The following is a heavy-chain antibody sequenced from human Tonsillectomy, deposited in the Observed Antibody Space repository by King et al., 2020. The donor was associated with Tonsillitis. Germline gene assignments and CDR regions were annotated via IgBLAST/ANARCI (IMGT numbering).Heavy chain of an antibody. CDR2: PYLDDDD. CDR1: AFSLSTSGVG. D-gene: IGHD3-10*01. Sequence: ITLKESGPTLVKPTQTLTLTCTFSAFSLSTSGVGVGLIRQPPGKALAWLVLPYLDDDDRYSPSLKSRLTLTKDSSKSQVFLTMTNMDPVDTATYYCAHSPFERGYFDLWGRGTLVTVSS. V-gene: IGHV2-5*02. CDR3: AHSPFERGYFDL. J-gene: IGHJ2*01.